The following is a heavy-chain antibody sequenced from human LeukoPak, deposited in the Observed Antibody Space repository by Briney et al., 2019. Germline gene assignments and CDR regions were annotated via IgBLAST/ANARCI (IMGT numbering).Heavy chain of an antibody. Sequence: ATVKVSCKASGYTFTSYDINWVRQAPGQGLEWMGWMNPNSGNTGYAQKFQGRVTITRNTSISTAYMELSSLRSEDTAVYYCARGPVVVIAKPYNWFDPWGQGTLVTVSS. J-gene: IGHJ5*02. CDR3: ARGPVVVIAKPYNWFDP. D-gene: IGHD2-21*01. CDR1: GYTFTSYD. V-gene: IGHV1-8*03. CDR2: MNPNSGNT.